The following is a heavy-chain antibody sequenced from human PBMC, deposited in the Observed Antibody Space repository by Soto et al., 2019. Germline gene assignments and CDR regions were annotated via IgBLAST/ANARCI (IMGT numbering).Heavy chain of an antibody. J-gene: IGHJ5*02. CDR2: IWYDGSNK. V-gene: IGHV3-33*01. Sequence: QVQLVESGGGVVQPGRSLRLSCAASGFTFSSYGMHWVRQAPGKGLEWVAVIWYDGSNKYYADSVKGRFTISRDNSKNTLYLQMNSLRAEDTAVYYCARGGIAARPNSRSGGWFDPWGQGTLVTVSS. CDR3: ARGGIAARPNSRSGGWFDP. CDR1: GFTFSSYG. D-gene: IGHD6-6*01.